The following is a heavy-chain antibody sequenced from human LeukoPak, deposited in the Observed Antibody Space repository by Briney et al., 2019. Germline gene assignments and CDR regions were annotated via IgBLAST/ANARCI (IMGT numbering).Heavy chain of an antibody. CDR1: GGTFNSYA. V-gene: IGHV1-69*13. J-gene: IGHJ3*02. CDR3: ARGTTVTTAVLVPNDAFDI. CDR2: SIPMFGTT. D-gene: IGHD4-17*01. Sequence: ASVKVSCKASGGTFNSYAISWVRQAPGQGLEWMGGSIPMFGTTNFAPEFQGRVTITADEFTNTAYMELTSLKSEDTAVYYCARGTTVTTAVLVPNDAFDIWGQGTMVTVSS.